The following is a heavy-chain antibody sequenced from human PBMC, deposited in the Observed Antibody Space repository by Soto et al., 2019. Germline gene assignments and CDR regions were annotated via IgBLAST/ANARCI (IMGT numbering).Heavy chain of an antibody. Sequence: PGGSLRLSCAASGFTFSSYWMSWVRQAPGKGLEWVVSIKHDAGETYYLDSVKGRFTVSRDNAKNSLYLQMDSLRVEDTAMYYCARDVVKRGYYDFWSGSLFWGQGSLVTVSS. CDR3: ARDVVKRGYYDFWSGSLF. CDR2: IKHDAGET. CDR1: GFTFSSYW. V-gene: IGHV3-7*01. D-gene: IGHD3-3*01. J-gene: IGHJ4*02.